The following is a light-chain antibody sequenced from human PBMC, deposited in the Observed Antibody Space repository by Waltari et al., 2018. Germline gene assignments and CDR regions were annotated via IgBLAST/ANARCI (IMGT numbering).Light chain of an antibody. CDR2: RTK. V-gene: IGLV1-47*01. Sequence: QSVLTQPPSASGPPGQRVTISCSGSRSNIGNNYVYWYQQPPGTAPKLLIYRTKQRPSGVPDRFSGSKSGTSASLAISGLRSEDEADYYCAAWDDSLSGRVFGGGTKVTVL. J-gene: IGLJ3*02. CDR3: AAWDDSLSGRV. CDR1: RSNIGNNY.